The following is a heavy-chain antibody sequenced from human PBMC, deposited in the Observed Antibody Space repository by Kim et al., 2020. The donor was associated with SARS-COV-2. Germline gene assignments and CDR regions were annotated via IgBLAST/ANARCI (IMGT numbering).Heavy chain of an antibody. CDR1: GFTFSSYA. V-gene: IGHV3-23*01. J-gene: IGHJ4*02. CDR3: AKDGSLLSYRYYFDY. Sequence: RGSLRLSCAASGFTFSSYAMSWVRQAPGKGLEWVSAISGSGGSTYYADSVKGRFTISRDNSKNTLYLQMNSLRAEDTAVYYCAKDGSLLSYRYYFDYWGQGTLVTVSS. D-gene: IGHD3-16*02. CDR2: ISGSGGST.